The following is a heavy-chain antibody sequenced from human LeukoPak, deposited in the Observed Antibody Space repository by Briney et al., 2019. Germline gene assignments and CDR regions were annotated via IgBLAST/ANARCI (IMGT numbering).Heavy chain of an antibody. D-gene: IGHD3-22*01. J-gene: IGHJ4*02. V-gene: IGHV4-4*07. CDR3: ARGRYTYYYDSSGYPFDY. Sequence: SETLSLTCTVSGGSISSYYWSWIRQPAGKGLEWIGRIYTSGSTNYNPSLKSRVTMSVDTSKNQFSLKLSSVTAADTAVYYCARGRYTYYYDSSGYPFDYWGQGTLVTVSS. CDR2: IYTSGST. CDR1: GGSISSYY.